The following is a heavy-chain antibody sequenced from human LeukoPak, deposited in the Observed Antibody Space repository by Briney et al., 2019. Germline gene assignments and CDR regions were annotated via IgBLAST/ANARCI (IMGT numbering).Heavy chain of an antibody. CDR3: ARTHCSSTSCAFDF. V-gene: IGHV4-59*01. J-gene: IGHJ4*02. CDR1: GGSISSSY. D-gene: IGHD2-2*01. Sequence: SETLSLTCTVSGGSISSSYRSWIRQPPGKGLEWIGYIYSSGSTNYNPSLKSRVTISVDTSKNQFSLKLSSVTAADTAVYSCARTHCSSTSCAFDFWGQGTLVTVSS. CDR2: IYSSGST.